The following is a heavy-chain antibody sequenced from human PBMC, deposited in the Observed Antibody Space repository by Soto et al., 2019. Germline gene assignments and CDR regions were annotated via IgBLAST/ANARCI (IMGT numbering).Heavy chain of an antibody. J-gene: IGHJ4*02. CDR2: IYYSGST. CDR1: GGSISSSSYY. CDR3: ARRGSGRYSDY. V-gene: IGHV4-39*01. D-gene: IGHD3-10*01. Sequence: SETLSLSCTVSGGSISSSSYYWGWIRQPPGKGLEWIGSIYYSGSTYYNPSLKSRVTISVDTSKNQFSLKLSSVTAADTAVYYRARRGSGRYSDYWVQGTLVT.